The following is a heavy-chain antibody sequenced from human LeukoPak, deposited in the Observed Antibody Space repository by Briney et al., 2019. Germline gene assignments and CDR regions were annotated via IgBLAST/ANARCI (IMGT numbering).Heavy chain of an antibody. CDR3: AKSGGYGLIDK. V-gene: IGHV4-39*01. D-gene: IGHD1-26*01. CDR2: IYYTGST. Sequence: SETLSLSCRVPGASLSTSPYYWGWSRQPPGKGLEWIGNIYYTGSTYYNVSLNSRVTISIDTSKNLFSLRLNSMTAADTAVYYCAKSGGYGLIDKWGQGTLVTVSS. CDR1: GASLSTSPYY. J-gene: IGHJ4*02.